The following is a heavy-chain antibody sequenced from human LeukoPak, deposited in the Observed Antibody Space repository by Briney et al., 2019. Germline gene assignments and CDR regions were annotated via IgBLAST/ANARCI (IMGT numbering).Heavy chain of an antibody. V-gene: IGHV3-23*01. CDR2: ISGSGGST. Sequence: GGSLRLSCAASGFTFSSYAVSWVRQAPGKGLEWVSAISGSGGSTYYADSVKGRFTISRDNSKNTLYLQMNSLRAEDTAVYYCAKGLAVAGMSVWSPYYFDYWGQGTLVTVSS. CDR3: AKGLAVAGMSVWSPYYFDY. J-gene: IGHJ4*02. CDR1: GFTFSSYA. D-gene: IGHD6-19*01.